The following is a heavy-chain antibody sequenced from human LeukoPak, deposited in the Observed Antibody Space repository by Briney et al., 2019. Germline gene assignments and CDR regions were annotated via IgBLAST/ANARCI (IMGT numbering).Heavy chain of an antibody. V-gene: IGHV1-69*06. J-gene: IGHJ4*02. CDR1: GGTFSSYA. Sequence: ASVKVSCKASGGTFSSYAISWVRQAPGQGLEWMGGIIPVFGTANYAQKFQGRVTITADKSTSTAYMELSSLRSEDTAVHYCARDLHYGSGSYYDTVNDYWGQGTLVTVSS. CDR2: IIPVFGTA. CDR3: ARDLHYGSGSYYDTVNDY. D-gene: IGHD3-10*01.